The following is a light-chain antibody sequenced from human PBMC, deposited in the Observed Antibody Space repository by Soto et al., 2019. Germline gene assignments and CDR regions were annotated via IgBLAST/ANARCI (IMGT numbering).Light chain of an antibody. CDR1: QSISSY. CDR2: AAS. V-gene: IGKV1-39*01. CDR3: QQSYTKPMYT. Sequence: DIQMTQSPSSLSASVGDRVTITCRASQSISSYLNWYQQKPGKAPKLLIYAASSLQSGVPSRFSGSGSGTDFSLTISRLQPEDFATYYCQQSYTKPMYTFGQGTKLEIK. J-gene: IGKJ2*01.